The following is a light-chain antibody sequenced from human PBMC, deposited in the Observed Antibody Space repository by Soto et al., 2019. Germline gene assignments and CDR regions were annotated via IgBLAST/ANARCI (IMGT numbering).Light chain of an antibody. CDR1: QSISGY. CDR2: AAS. J-gene: IGKJ3*01. CDR3: QQSHSTPFT. V-gene: IGKV1-39*01. Sequence: DIQMTQSPSSLSASVGDRVTITCRASQSISGYLNWYQQKPGKAPKLLIYAASSLQSGVPSRLSGSGSGTDFTLTISSLQPEDFATYYCQQSHSTPFTFGPGTKVDIK.